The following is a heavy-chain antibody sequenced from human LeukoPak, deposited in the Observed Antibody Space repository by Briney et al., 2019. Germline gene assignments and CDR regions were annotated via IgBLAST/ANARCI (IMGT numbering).Heavy chain of an antibody. Sequence: GGSLGLSCAASGFTFSTYWMMWSRQAPGKGLEWVANIKEDGSEKYYVDSVKGRFTISRDGAKNSLYLQMNSLRAEDTAVYYCARGLTVKDYWGQGTLVTVSS. CDR1: GFTFSTYW. CDR3: ARGLTVKDY. V-gene: IGHV3-7*01. J-gene: IGHJ4*02. D-gene: IGHD1-20*01. CDR2: IKEDGSEK.